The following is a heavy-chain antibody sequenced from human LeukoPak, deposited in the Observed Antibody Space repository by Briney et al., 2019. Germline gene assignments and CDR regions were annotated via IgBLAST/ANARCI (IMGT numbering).Heavy chain of an antibody. CDR1: GGSISSYY. V-gene: IGHV4-59*01. CDR3: AGPSGRYYYYYMDV. CDR2: IYYSGST. Sequence: SETLSLTCTVSGGSISSYYWSWIRQPPGKGLEWIGYIYYSGSTNYNPSLKSRVTISVDTSKNRFSLKLSSVTAADTAVYYCAGPSGRYYYYYMDVWGKGTTVTVSS. J-gene: IGHJ6*03.